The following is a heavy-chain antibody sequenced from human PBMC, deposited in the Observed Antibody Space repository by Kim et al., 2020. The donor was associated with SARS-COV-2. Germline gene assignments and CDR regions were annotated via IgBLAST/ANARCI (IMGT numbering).Heavy chain of an antibody. V-gene: IGHV3-33*01. CDR3: ARSRALPTGYSSGWYVYYYYGMDV. CDR1: GFTFSSYG. J-gene: IGHJ6*02. Sequence: GGSLRLSCAASGFTFSSYGMHWVRQAPGKGLEWVAVIWYDGSNKYYADSVKGRFTISRDNSKNTLYLQMNSLRAEDTAVYYCARSRALPTGYSSGWYVYYYYGMDVWGQGTTVTVSS. D-gene: IGHD6-19*01. CDR2: IWYDGSNK.